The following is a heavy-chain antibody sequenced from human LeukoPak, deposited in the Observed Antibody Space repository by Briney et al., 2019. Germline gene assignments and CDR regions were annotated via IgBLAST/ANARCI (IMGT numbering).Heavy chain of an antibody. D-gene: IGHD3-3*01. J-gene: IGHJ5*02. V-gene: IGHV4-59*01. CDR3: ARGPIFGIIKNWFDP. CDR1: GGSTSIYY. CDR2: MLYSGSI. Sequence: PSETLSLTCIVSGGSTSIYYWSWIRQPPGQGLEWIGYMLYSGSINYNPSLKSRVTISVDMSKNQFSLNLSSVTAADTAIYYCARGPIFGIIKNWFDPWGQGTLVTVSS.